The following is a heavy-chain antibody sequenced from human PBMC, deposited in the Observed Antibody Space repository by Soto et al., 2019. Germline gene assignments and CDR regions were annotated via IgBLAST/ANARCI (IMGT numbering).Heavy chain of an antibody. D-gene: IGHD3-10*01. J-gene: IGHJ4*02. V-gene: IGHV4-39*07. Sequence: SETLSLTCTVSGGSISSRGYYWGWIRQPPGKGLEWIGTIYYSGSTYYNPSLKSRVTISVDTSKNQFSLKVNSVTAADTAVYYCARESYYGSGATVVAYWGQGTLVTV. CDR1: GGSISSRGYY. CDR2: IYYSGST. CDR3: ARESYYGSGATVVAY.